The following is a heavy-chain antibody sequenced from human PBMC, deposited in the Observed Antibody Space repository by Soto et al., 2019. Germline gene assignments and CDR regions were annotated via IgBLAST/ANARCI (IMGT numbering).Heavy chain of an antibody. CDR3: ARAQEMATITTYYYGMDV. Sequence: SVKVSCKASGYTFTSYAISWVRQAPGQGLEWMGGIIPIFGTANYAQKFQGRVTITADESTSTAYMELSSLRSEDTAVYYCARAQEMATITTYYYGMDVWGQGTTVTVSS. D-gene: IGHD5-12*01. V-gene: IGHV1-69*13. CDR2: IIPIFGTA. CDR1: GYTFTSYA. J-gene: IGHJ6*02.